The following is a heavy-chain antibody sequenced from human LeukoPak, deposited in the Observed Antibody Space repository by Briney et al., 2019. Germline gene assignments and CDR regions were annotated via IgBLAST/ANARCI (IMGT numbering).Heavy chain of an antibody. Sequence: GGSLRLSCAASGFTFSSYSMNWVGQAPGKGLEWVSSISSSSSYIYYADSVKGRFTISRDNAKNSLYLQMNSLRAEDTAVYYCARDYYYDSSGYYYSDYWGQGTLVTVSS. V-gene: IGHV3-21*01. CDR3: ARDYYYDSSGYYYSDY. J-gene: IGHJ4*02. CDR1: GFTFSSYS. D-gene: IGHD3-22*01. CDR2: ISSSSSYI.